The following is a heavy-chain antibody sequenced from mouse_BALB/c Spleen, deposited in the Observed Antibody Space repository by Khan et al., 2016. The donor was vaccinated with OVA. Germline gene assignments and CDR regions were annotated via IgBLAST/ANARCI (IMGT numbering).Heavy chain of an antibody. D-gene: IGHD2-14*01. CDR2: INPRNGYT. CDR1: GYTFTSYT. J-gene: IGHJ3*01. CDR3: VRDGAYHRNDGWFAY. V-gene: IGHV1-4*01. Sequence: VQLVESGAELARPGASVKMSCQASGYTFTSYTIHWIKERPGQGLEWIGYINPRNGYTNYNQKFKDKATLTTDKSYTTAYLQLRSLTSDDSAVYNCVRDGAYHRNDGWFAYWGQGTLVTVSA.